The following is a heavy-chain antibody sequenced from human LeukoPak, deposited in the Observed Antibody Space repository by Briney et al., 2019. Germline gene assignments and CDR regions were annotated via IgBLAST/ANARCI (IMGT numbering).Heavy chain of an antibody. J-gene: IGHJ6*02. CDR3: ARVKSWGAMVHYYYYGMDV. V-gene: IGHV1-69*13. CDR2: IIPIFGTA. CDR1: GGTFISYA. Sequence: ASVKVSCKASGGTFISYAISWVRQAPGQVLEWMGGIIPIFGTANYAQKFQGRVTITADESTSTAYMELSSLRSEDTAVYYCARVKSWGAMVHYYYYGMDVWGQGTTVTVSS. D-gene: IGHD5-18*01.